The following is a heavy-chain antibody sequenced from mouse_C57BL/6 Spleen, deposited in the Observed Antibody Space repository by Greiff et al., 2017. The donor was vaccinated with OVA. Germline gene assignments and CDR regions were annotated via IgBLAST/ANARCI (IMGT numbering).Heavy chain of an antibody. J-gene: IGHJ4*01. CDR1: GFNIKDYY. CDR2: IDPEDGET. V-gene: IGHV14-2*01. D-gene: IGHD2-1*01. Sequence: EVKLMESGAELVKPGASVKLSCTASGFNIKDYYMHWVKQRTEQGLEWIGRIDPEDGETKYAPKFQGKATITADTSSKTAYLQLSSLTSEDTAVYYCARHPTVYYGNYHYAMDYWGQGTSVTVSS. CDR3: ARHPTVYYGNYHYAMDY.